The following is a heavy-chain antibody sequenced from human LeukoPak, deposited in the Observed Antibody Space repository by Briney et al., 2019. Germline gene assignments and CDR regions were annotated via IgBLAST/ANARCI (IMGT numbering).Heavy chain of an antibody. CDR2: INPNSGVT. CDR3: AREGVATNYNLDY. Sequence: ASVKVSCKASGYTFTGYYMHWVRQAPGHGLEWLGRINPNSGVTNYAQKFQGRVTMTRDTSISTAYMELSRLRSDDTAVYYCAREGVATNYNLDYWGQGTLVTVSS. CDR1: GYTFTGYY. V-gene: IGHV1-2*06. J-gene: IGHJ4*02. D-gene: IGHD5-12*01.